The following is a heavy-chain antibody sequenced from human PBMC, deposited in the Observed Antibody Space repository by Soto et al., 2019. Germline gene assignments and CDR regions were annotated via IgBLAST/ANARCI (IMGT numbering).Heavy chain of an antibody. CDR1: GDSVSSNSAA. CDR3: ARDGPGSILHPDSYYFDY. D-gene: IGHD2-2*01. CDR2: TYYRSKWYN. V-gene: IGHV6-1*01. J-gene: IGHJ4*02. Sequence: QSQTLSLTCAISGDSVSSNSAAWNWIRQSPSRGLEWLGRTYYRSKWYNDYAVSVKSRITINPDTSKNQFSLQLNSVTPEDTAVYYCARDGPGSILHPDSYYFDYWGQGTLVTVSS.